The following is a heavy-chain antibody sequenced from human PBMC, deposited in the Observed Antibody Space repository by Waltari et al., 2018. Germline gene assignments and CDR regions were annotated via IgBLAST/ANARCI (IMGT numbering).Heavy chain of an antibody. CDR1: GYSISSGYY. Sequence: QVQLQESGPGLVKPSETLSLTCAVSGYSISSGYYWGWIRQPPGKGLEWIGSIYHSGGPYYNPSLKSRVTISVDTSKNQFSLKLSSVTAADTAVYYCATLPHIAAATVVDYWGQGTLVTVSS. J-gene: IGHJ4*02. D-gene: IGHD6-13*01. V-gene: IGHV4-38-2*01. CDR2: IYHSGGP. CDR3: ATLPHIAAATVVDY.